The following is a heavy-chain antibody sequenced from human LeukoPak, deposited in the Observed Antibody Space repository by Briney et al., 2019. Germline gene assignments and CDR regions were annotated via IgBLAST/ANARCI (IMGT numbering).Heavy chain of an antibody. J-gene: IGHJ4*02. CDR1: GFTFTSYY. D-gene: IGHD2-21*01. CDR3: AREGEVIVTDNLFY. Sequence: PGGSLRLSCAASGFTFTSYYMHWVRQAPGQGLEWMGIINPSGGSTTYAQMFQGRVTMTRDTSTRTVYMELSSLRSEDTAAYYCAREGEVIVTDNLFYWGQGTLVTVSS. V-gene: IGHV1-46*01. CDR2: INPSGGST.